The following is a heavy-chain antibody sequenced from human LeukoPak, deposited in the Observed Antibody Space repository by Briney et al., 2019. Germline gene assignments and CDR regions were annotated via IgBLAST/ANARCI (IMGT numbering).Heavy chain of an antibody. Sequence: SETLSLTCPVYGGSFSGYYWSWLRQPPGKGLEWIGEINHSGSTNYNPSLESRVTISVDPSKNQFSLKLGSVTAADTAVYYCARGEPQGNIEVVTGVILSVYWGQGTLVTVSS. J-gene: IGHJ4*02. V-gene: IGHV4-34*01. D-gene: IGHD2-2*02. CDR2: INHSGST. CDR1: GGSFSGYY. CDR3: ARGEPQGNIEVVTGVILSVY.